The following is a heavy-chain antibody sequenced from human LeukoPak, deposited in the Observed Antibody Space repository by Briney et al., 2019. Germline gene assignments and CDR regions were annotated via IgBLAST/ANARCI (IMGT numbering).Heavy chain of an antibody. CDR1: GYSISSGYH. CDR3: ARVVQSTDSSGFYLPEYFQH. CDR2: IYHSGST. D-gene: IGHD3-22*01. Sequence: PSETLSLTCTVSGYSISSGYHWGWIRQPPGKGLEWIGSIYHSGSTYYNPSLKSRVTISVDTSKNQFSLKLSSVTAADTAVYYCARVVQSTDSSGFYLPEYFQHWGQGTLVTVSS. J-gene: IGHJ1*01. V-gene: IGHV4-38-2*02.